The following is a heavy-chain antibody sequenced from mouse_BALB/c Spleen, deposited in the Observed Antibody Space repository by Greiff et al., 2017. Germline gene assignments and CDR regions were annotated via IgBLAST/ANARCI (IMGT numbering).Heavy chain of an antibody. CDR3: ARGDYYGSSPGY. D-gene: IGHD1-1*01. V-gene: IGHV5-9-3*01. CDR1: GFTFSSYA. CDR2: ISSGGSYT. J-gene: IGHJ2*01. Sequence: VESGGGLVTPGGSLKLSCAASGFTFSSYAMSWVRQTPETTLEWVATISSGGSYTYYPDSVKGRFTISRDNAKNTLYLQMSSLRSEDTAMYYCARGDYYGSSPGYWGKGTTRTVSS.